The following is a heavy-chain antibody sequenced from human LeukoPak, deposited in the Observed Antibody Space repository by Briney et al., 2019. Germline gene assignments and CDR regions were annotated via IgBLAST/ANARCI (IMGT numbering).Heavy chain of an antibody. CDR1: DESIGYY. V-gene: IGHV4-34*01. Sequence: SETLSLTCAVYDESIGYYWIWIRQPPGKGLEWIGEIHPSGITSFNPSLKSRASISADTSKNQFSLKLTSVTAADTALYYCSRGRDQSKTGDYWGQGTLVTVSS. CDR2: IHPSGIT. J-gene: IGHJ4*02. CDR3: SRGRDQSKTGDY. D-gene: IGHD2-2*01.